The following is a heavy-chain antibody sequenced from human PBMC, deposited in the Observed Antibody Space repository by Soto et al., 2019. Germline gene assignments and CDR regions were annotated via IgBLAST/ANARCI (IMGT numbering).Heavy chain of an antibody. V-gene: IGHV3-30*18. CDR1: GFTFSSYG. D-gene: IGHD3-9*01. J-gene: IGHJ6*02. Sequence: GGSLRLSCAASGFTFSSYGMHWVRQAPGKGLEWVAVISYDGSNKYYADSVKGRFTISRDNSKNTLYLQMNSLRAEDTAVYYCAKDMAGRRPDIRVYGMDVWGQGTTVTVSS. CDR2: ISYDGSNK. CDR3: AKDMAGRRPDIRVYGMDV.